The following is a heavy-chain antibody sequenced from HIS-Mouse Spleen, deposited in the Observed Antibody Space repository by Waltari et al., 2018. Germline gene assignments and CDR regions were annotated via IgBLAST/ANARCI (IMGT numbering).Heavy chain of an antibody. CDR1: GGSISSYY. V-gene: IGHV4-4*07. Sequence: QVQLQESGPGLVKPSETLSLTCTVSGGSISSYYWSWIRQPAGKGLEWIGRTYTSGSTNSNPSLKSRVTSAVDTSKNQFSLKLSSVTAADTAVYYCARDFHDFWSGYYGGDKKHDAFDIWGQGTMVTVSS. D-gene: IGHD3-3*01. CDR3: ARDFHDFWSGYYGGDKKHDAFDI. J-gene: IGHJ3*02. CDR2: TYTSGST.